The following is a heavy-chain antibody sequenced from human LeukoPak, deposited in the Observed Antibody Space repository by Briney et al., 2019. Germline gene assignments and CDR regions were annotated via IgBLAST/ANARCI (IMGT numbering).Heavy chain of an antibody. CDR1: GYTFTGYY. V-gene: IGHV1-2*02. J-gene: IGHJ4*02. D-gene: IGHD5-18*01. CDR3: QRGYSYVAGGGGIDY. CDR2: INRNSGGT. Sequence: GASVKVSCKASGYTFTGYYMHWVRQAPGQGPEWMGWINRNSGGTNYAQKFQGRVTMTRDTSISTAYIELSRPRSDDTAVYYCQRGYSYVAGGGGIDYWGQGTLVTVSS.